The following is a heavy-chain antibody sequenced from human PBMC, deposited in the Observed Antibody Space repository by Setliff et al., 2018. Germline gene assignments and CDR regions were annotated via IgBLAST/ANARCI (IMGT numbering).Heavy chain of an antibody. CDR2: LNPNSGGT. D-gene: IGHD3-9*01. Sequence: ASVKVSCKASGYTFTGYYIHWVRQAPGQGLEWMGCLNPNSGGTNSTRKFEGCVTMTRDTSISAAYMELSSLKSDDTAVYYCARGKYDILTGEYHFDFWGQGTLVTVS. J-gene: IGHJ4*02. CDR1: GYTFTGYY. CDR3: ARGKYDILTGEYHFDF. V-gene: IGHV1-2*04.